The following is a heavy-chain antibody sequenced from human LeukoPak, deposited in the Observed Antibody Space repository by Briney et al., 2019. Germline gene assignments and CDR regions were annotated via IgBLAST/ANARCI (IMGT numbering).Heavy chain of an antibody. CDR3: AGGQNYYGSGSYP. CDR2: IWYDGSNK. V-gene: IGHV3-33*01. Sequence: PGRSLRLSCAASGFTFSSYDMHWVRQAPGKGLEWVAVIWYDGSNKYYADSVKGRFTISRDNSKNTLYLQMNSLRAEDTAVYYCAGGQNYYGSGSYPWGQGTLVTVSS. J-gene: IGHJ5*02. CDR1: GFTFSSYD. D-gene: IGHD3-10*01.